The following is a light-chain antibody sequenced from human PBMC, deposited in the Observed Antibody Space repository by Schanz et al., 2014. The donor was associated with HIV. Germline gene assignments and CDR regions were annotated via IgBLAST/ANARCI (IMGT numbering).Light chain of an antibody. Sequence: EIVLTQSPGTLSLSPGERATLSCRASQSVSSSYLAWYQQKPGQAPRLLIYGASSRATGIPDRFSGSGSGTDFTLTIRRVEAEDFAVYYCQQYGSSPWTFGQGTRVEVK. CDR2: GAS. CDR1: QSVSSSY. V-gene: IGKV3-20*01. CDR3: QQYGSSPWT. J-gene: IGKJ1*01.